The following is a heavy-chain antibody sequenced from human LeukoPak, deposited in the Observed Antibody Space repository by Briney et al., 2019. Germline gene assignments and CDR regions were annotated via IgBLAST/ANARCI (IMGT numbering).Heavy chain of an antibody. CDR3: ARGDLEWLSPKSFDY. Sequence: PSETLSLTCTVSGGSISSGDYYWSWIRQPPGKGLEWIGYIYYSGSTYYNPSLKSRVTISVDTSKNQFSLKLSSVTAADTAVYYCARGDLEWLSPKSFDYWGQGTLVTVSS. D-gene: IGHD3-3*01. CDR1: GGSISSGDYY. V-gene: IGHV4-30-4*08. J-gene: IGHJ4*02. CDR2: IYYSGST.